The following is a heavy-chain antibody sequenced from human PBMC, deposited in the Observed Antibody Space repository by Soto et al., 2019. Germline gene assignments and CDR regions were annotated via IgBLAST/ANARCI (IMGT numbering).Heavy chain of an antibody. CDR1: GYSFINYY. CDR3: ARDLGGCSAGSCRYNWLDS. CDR2: IIPIYGTA. D-gene: IGHD2-15*01. Sequence: QVQLVQSGAEVKRSGASVKVSCKASGYSFINYYIHWVRQAPGQGFEWMGGIIPIYGTANYAQKFQDRVTITADTSTSTADMELSSLRSEDTAVYYCARDLGGCSAGSCRYNWLDSWGQGTLVTVSS. V-gene: IGHV1-69*06. J-gene: IGHJ5*01.